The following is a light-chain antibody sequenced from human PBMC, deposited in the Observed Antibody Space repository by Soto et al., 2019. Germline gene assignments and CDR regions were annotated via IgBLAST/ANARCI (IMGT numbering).Light chain of an antibody. CDR1: HGISNY. J-gene: IGKJ2*01. V-gene: IGKV1-17*01. Sequence: IQMTQSPSSLSASVGDRVTLTCRASHGISNYLNWFQHKPGKAPRRLISVASTLQSGVPSRFGGSGSGTEFTLTISGLQPEDFATYYCLQHSAYPYTFGQGTKLEIK. CDR3: LQHSAYPYT. CDR2: VAS.